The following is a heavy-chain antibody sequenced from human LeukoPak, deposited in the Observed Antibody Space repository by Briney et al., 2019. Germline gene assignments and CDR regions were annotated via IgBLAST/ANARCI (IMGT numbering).Heavy chain of an antibody. D-gene: IGHD2-15*01. CDR1: GFTFSSYG. V-gene: IGHV3-33*01. Sequence: GGSLRLSCAASGFTFSSYGMHWVRQAPGKGLEWVAVIWYDGSNKYYAESVKGRFTISRDNSKNTLYLQMNSLRAEDTAVYYCARDAFEVVVRTESAGYGMDVWGQGTTVTVSS. J-gene: IGHJ6*02. CDR2: IWYDGSNK. CDR3: ARDAFEVVVRTESAGYGMDV.